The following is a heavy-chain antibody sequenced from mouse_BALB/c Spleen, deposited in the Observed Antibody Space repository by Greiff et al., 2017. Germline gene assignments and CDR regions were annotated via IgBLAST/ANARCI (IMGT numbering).Heavy chain of an antibody. J-gene: IGHJ2*01. CDR2: IYPGDGDT. CDR1: GYTFTSYW. V-gene: IGHV1-87*01. Sequence: VQLQQSGAELARPGASVKLSCKASGYTFTSYWMQWVKQRPGQGLEWIGAIYPGDGDTRYTQKFKGKATLTADKSSSTAYMQLSSLASEDSAVYYCARWASTTVVGDDWGQGTTLTVSS. CDR3: ARWASTTVVGDD. D-gene: IGHD1-1*01.